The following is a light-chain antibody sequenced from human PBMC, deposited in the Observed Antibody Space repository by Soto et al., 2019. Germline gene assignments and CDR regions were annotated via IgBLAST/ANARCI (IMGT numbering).Light chain of an antibody. J-gene: IGKJ4*01. CDR3: QRYGSSLLT. CDR1: QSLLHSNGYNY. V-gene: IGKV2-28*01. Sequence: DIVMTQSPLSLPVTPGEPASISCRSSQSLLHSNGYNYLDWYLQKPGQSPQLLIYLGSNRASGVPDRFSGSGSGTDFTLKISRVEAEDVGVYYCQRYGSSLLTFGGGTKVDIK. CDR2: LGS.